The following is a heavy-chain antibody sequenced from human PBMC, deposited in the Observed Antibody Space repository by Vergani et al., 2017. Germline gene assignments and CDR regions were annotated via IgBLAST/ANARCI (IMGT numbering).Heavy chain of an antibody. J-gene: IGHJ5*02. CDR3: AGDTHSWQRADR. Sequence: QAQLQESGPGLVKPSETLSLTCHVFGVSVTDYNCNWIRQAPGKGLEWIGSLSTTGGATHASHNLSLKSRVSISVDTSKSQFSLGLTSVTAAESAIYCCAGDTHSWQRADRWGQGLLVSVSS. V-gene: IGHV4-59*02. CDR1: GVSVTDYN. D-gene: IGHD6-13*01. CDR2: LSTTGGA.